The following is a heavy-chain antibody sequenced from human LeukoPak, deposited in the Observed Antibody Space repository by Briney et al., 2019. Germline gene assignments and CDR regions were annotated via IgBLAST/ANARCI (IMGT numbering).Heavy chain of an antibody. CDR3: AKDIQLST. J-gene: IGHJ3*01. CDR2: ISGGGDIT. D-gene: IGHD5-24*01. V-gene: IGHV3-23*01. CDR1: GFTFSSYA. Sequence: GGSLRLSCAASGFTFSSYAMTWVRQAPGKGLEWVSAISGGGDITSYADSVKGRFTISRDNSKNTLYLQMNSLRVEDTAMYFCAKDIQLSTWGLGTMVTVSS.